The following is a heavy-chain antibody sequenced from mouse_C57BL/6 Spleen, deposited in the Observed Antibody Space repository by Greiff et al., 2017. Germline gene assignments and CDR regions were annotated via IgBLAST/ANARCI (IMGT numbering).Heavy chain of an antibody. V-gene: IGHV1-53*01. CDR2: INPSNGGT. CDR1: GYTFTSYW. Sequence: QVHVKQPGTELVKPGASVKLSCKASGYTFTSYWMHWVKQRPGQGLEWIGNINPSNGGTNYNEKFKSKATLTVDKSSSTAYMQLSSLTSEDSAVYYCARLPYYYGSSPWYFDVWGTGTTVTVSS. CDR3: ARLPYYYGSSPWYFDV. J-gene: IGHJ1*03. D-gene: IGHD1-1*01.